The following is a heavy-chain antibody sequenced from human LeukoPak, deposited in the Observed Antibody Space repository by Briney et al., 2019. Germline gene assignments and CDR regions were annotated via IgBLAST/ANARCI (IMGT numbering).Heavy chain of an antibody. CDR3: VKYSSGWYYDY. D-gene: IGHD6-19*01. Sequence: GRSLRLSCAGSGFTFRSYAMHWVRQAPGKGLEYVSAINDNGRSTYYADSVKGRFSISRDNSKSTLYLQMSSLRTEDTAVYYCVKYSSGWYYDYWGQGTLVTVSS. V-gene: IGHV3-64D*09. J-gene: IGHJ4*02. CDR1: GFTFRSYA. CDR2: INDNGRST.